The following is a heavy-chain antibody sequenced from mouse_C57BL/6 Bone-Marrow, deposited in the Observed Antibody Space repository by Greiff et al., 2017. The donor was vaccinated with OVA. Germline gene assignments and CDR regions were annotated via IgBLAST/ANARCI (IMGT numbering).Heavy chain of an antibody. Sequence: QVQLKQSGAELARPGASVKLSCKASGYTFTSYGISWVKQRTGQGLEWIGEIYTRSGNTYYNEKFKGKATLTADKSSSTAYMELRSLTSEDSAVDFCARSAYYDYDVDAMDYWGQGTSVTVSS. J-gene: IGHJ4*01. V-gene: IGHV1-81*01. D-gene: IGHD2-4*01. CDR2: IYTRSGNT. CDR3: ARSAYYDYDVDAMDY. CDR1: GYTFTSYG.